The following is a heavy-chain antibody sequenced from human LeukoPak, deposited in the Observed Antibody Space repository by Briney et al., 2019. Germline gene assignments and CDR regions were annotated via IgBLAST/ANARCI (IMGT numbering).Heavy chain of an antibody. D-gene: IGHD5-12*01. CDR3: AREGDVDIVATPAGRRSYYYYGMDV. Sequence: GGSLRLSCAASGFTFSDYYMSWIRQAPGKGLEWVSYISSIGSTIYYADSVKGRFTISRDNAKNSLYLQMNSLRAEDTAVYYCAREGDVDIVATPAGRRSYYYYGMDVWGQGTTVTVSS. V-gene: IGHV3-11*01. CDR1: GFTFSDYY. J-gene: IGHJ6*02. CDR2: ISSIGSTI.